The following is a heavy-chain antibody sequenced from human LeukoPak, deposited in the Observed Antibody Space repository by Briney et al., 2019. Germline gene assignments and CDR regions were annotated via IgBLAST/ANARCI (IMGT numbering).Heavy chain of an antibody. V-gene: IGHV3-23*01. Sequence: GGSLRLSCAASGFTFSSYAMSWVRQAPGKGLEWVSAISGSGGSTYYADSVKGRFTISSDNSKNTLYLQMNSLRAEDTAVYYCAKMGGYFDWLMAHFDYWGQGTLVTVSS. CDR3: AKMGGYFDWLMAHFDY. CDR1: GFTFSSYA. J-gene: IGHJ4*02. CDR2: ISGSGGST. D-gene: IGHD3-9*01.